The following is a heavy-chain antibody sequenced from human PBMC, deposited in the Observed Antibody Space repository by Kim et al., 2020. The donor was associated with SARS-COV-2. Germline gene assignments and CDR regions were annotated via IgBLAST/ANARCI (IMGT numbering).Heavy chain of an antibody. CDR2: IRSKANGFAT. CDR3: ARVPGTTLAFLDALD. D-gene: IGHD1-1*01. Sequence: GGSLRLSCAASGFTFSDSAMHWVRQASGKGLDWVGRIRSKANGFATAYAASVKGRFTISRDDSKNTAYLQMNSLKTEDSAVYYCARVPGTTLAFLDALD. J-gene: IGHJ3*02. CDR1: GFTFSDSA. V-gene: IGHV3-73*01.